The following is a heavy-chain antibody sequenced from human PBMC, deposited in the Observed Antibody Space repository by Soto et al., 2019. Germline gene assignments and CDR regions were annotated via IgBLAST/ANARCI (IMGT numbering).Heavy chain of an antibody. V-gene: IGHV3-33*01. CDR1: GFTFSSYG. CDR2: IWYDGSNK. Sequence: GGSLRLSCAASGFTFSSYGMHWVRQAPGKGLEWVAVIWYDGSNKYYADSVKGRFTISRDNSKNTLYLQMNSLRAEDTAVYYCARDFYDDSSGYAPTPDYWGQGTLVTVSS. D-gene: IGHD3-22*01. J-gene: IGHJ4*02. CDR3: ARDFYDDSSGYAPTPDY.